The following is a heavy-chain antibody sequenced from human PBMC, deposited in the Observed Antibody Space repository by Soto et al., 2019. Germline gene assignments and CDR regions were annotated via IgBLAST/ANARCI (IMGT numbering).Heavy chain of an antibody. D-gene: IGHD2-15*01. CDR2: INPSGGST. CDR1: GYTFTSYY. V-gene: IGHV1-46*01. Sequence: ASVKVSCKASGYTFTSYYMHWVRQAPGQGLEWMGIINPSGGSTSYAQKFQDRVTMTRDTSTSTVYMELSSLRSEETAVSYCARESGPPNGWYCSGGSCFNWLDPWGQGTLVTVFS. J-gene: IGHJ5*02. CDR3: ARESGPPNGWYCSGGSCFNWLDP.